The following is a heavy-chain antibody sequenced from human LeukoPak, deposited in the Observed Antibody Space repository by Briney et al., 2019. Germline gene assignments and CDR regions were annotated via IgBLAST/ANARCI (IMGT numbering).Heavy chain of an antibody. J-gene: IGHJ1*01. D-gene: IGHD4-17*01. Sequence: GGSLRLSCAASGFTFSSYSMHWVRQAPGKGLEWVAFIRYDGSSKYYADSVKGRFTISRDNSKNTLYLQMNSLRAEDTGVYYCAINTVTRGEYLQHWGQGTLVPVSS. CDR3: AINTVTRGEYLQH. CDR2: IRYDGSSK. V-gene: IGHV3-30*02. CDR1: GFTFSSYS.